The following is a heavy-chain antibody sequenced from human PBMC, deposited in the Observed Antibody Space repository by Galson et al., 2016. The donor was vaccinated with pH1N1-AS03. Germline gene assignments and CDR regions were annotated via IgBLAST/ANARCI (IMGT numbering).Heavy chain of an antibody. CDR3: VRDRELVR. Sequence: SLRLSCAASGFTFRNFFMHWVRQVPGKGLEWVSRINPDASSTNYAESVKGRFTISRDNAKNTVYLQINSLRAGDTAVYYCVRDRELVRWGQGTLVTVSS. J-gene: IGHJ5*02. CDR1: GFTFRNFF. CDR2: INPDASST. D-gene: IGHD1-26*01. V-gene: IGHV3-74*01.